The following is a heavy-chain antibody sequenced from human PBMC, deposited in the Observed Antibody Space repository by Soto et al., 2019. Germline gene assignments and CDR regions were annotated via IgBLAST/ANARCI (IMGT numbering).Heavy chain of an antibody. J-gene: IGHJ5*02. V-gene: IGHV1-69*01. CDR2: IIPIFGTE. D-gene: IGHD2-2*01. CDR1: GGTFSSYA. CDR3: ARGIRGPAAICNWFDP. Sequence: QVQLVQSGAEVKKPGSSVKVSCKASGGTFSSYAISGVRQAPGQGLEWRGGIIPIFGTENYAQKFQGRVTITADESTSTAYMELSSLRSEDTAVYYCARGIRGPAAICNWFDPWGQGTLVTVSS.